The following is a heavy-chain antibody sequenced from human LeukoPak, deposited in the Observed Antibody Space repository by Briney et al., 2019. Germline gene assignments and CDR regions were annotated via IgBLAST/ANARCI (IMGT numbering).Heavy chain of an antibody. CDR3: ARHEYSGSYYGLSWFDP. Sequence: SETLSLTCTVSGGSISSSGYYWGWIRQPPGKGLEWIASIYYSGITYYNSSLKSRVTISVDTSKNQLSLKLSSLTAADTAVYYCARHEYSGSYYGLSWFDPWGQGTLVTVSS. CDR2: IYYSGIT. J-gene: IGHJ5*02. CDR1: GGSISSSGYY. D-gene: IGHD1-26*01. V-gene: IGHV4-39*01.